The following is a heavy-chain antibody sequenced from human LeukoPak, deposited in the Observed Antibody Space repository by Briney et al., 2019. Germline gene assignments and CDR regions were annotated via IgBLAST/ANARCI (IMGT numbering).Heavy chain of an antibody. V-gene: IGHV3-53*01. CDR2: IYSGGST. D-gene: IGHD6-13*01. Sequence: GGSLRLSCAASGFTVSSNYMSWVRQAPGKGLEWVSVIYSGGSTYYADSVKGRFTISRDNSENTLYLQMNSLRAEDTAVYYCARRGYSSSWYYFDYWGQGTLVTVSS. CDR3: ARRGYSSSWYYFDY. CDR1: GFTVSSNY. J-gene: IGHJ4*02.